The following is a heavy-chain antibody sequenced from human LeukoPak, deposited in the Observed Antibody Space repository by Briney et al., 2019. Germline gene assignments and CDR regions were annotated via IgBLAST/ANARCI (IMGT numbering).Heavy chain of an antibody. V-gene: IGHV3-69-1*01. CDR1: GFTFSDYY. J-gene: IGHJ4*02. CDR3: ARVIGSSWTPDY. D-gene: IGHD6-13*01. Sequence: GGSLRLSCAASGFTFSDYYMNWVPQAPGKGLEWVSSISSSSTIYYADSVKGRFTISRDNAKNSLYLQMNSLRAEDTAVYYCARVIGSSWTPDYWGQGTLVTVSS. CDR2: ISSSSTI.